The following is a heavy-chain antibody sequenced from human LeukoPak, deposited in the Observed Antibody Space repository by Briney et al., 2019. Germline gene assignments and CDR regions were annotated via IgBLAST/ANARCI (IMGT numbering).Heavy chain of an antibody. Sequence: GESLKISCKASGYSFTSFWIGWVRQMPGKGLEWMGIIYPGDSDTRYSPSFQGQVTISADKSISTAYLQWSSLKASDTAMYYCARPLEGSYSSSWYGDAFDIWGQGTMVTVSS. CDR1: GYSFTSFW. CDR3: ARPLEGSYSSSWYGDAFDI. J-gene: IGHJ3*02. CDR2: IYPGDSDT. V-gene: IGHV5-51*01. D-gene: IGHD6-13*01.